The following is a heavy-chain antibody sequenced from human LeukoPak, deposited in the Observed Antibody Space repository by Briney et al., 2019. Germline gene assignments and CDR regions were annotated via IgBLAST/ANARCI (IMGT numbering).Heavy chain of an antibody. CDR2: IAYDGSRA. CDR3: TRYNNDHFDY. D-gene: IGHD1-14*01. J-gene: IGHJ4*02. V-gene: IGHV3-33*01. Sequence: GGSLRLSCAGSGFTFGGYGMHWFRQTPGKGLEWVAAIAYDGSRAFYADSVKGRFTISRDNSKNTMSVQMDDLRAEDTAVYYCTRYNNDHFDYWGQGTLVTASS. CDR1: GFTFGGYG.